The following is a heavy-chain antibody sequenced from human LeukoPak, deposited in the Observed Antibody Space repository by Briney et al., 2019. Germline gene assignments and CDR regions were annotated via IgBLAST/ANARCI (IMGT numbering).Heavy chain of an antibody. CDR2: IYPGDSDT. CDR1: GSTFTSYW. J-gene: IGHJ6*02. D-gene: IGHD5-18*01. Sequence: GGPLQISCQGSGSTFTSYWIGWVRQLPGEGLEWMGIIYPGDSDTRYSPSFQGQVTISADKSISTPYLQWSSLKASDTAMYYCARASGYSYGFMDVWGQGTTVTVSS. V-gene: IGHV5-51*01. CDR3: ARASGYSYGFMDV.